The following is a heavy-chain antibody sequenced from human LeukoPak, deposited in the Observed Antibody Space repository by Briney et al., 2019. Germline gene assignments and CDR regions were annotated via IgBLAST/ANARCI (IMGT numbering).Heavy chain of an antibody. V-gene: IGHV1-24*01. D-gene: IGHD3-3*01. CDR1: GYTLTDLS. CDR2: FDPQDGET. CDR3: ATFALFGVVNAYYFYY. J-gene: IGHJ4*02. Sequence: ASVKVSCKVSGYTLTDLSMHWVRQAPGEGLEWMGGFDPQDGETIYAQKFQGRVTMTEDTSTDTAYMKLTSLKSEDTAVYYCATFALFGVVNAYYFYYWGQGTLVTVSS.